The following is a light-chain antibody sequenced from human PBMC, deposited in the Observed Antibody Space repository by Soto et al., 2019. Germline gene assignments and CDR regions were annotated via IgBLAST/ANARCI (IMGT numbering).Light chain of an antibody. CDR2: SAS. Sequence: EILLTQSPGTLSLSPGDRATLSCRASQSVSSRSLAWYQQKPGQAPRLLIYSASSRARGIPDRFSGSGSGTDFTLTINRLEPEDFAVYYCQQYDTSPPRPTFGGGNKVDIK. CDR3: QQYDTSPPRPT. CDR1: QSVSSRS. J-gene: IGKJ4*01. V-gene: IGKV3-20*01.